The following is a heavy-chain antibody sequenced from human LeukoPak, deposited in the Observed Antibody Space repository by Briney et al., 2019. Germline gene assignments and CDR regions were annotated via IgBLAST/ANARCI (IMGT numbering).Heavy chain of an antibody. J-gene: IGHJ6*03. D-gene: IGHD6-19*01. CDR1: GFTFSSYA. Sequence: PGGSLRLSCAASGFTFSSYAMSWVRQAPGKGLEWVSAISGSGGGTYYADSVKGRFTISRDNSKNTLYLQMNSLRAEDTAVYYCAKRGSGWYEDYYYYMDVWGKGTTVTISS. CDR2: ISGSGGGT. CDR3: AKRGSGWYEDYYYYMDV. V-gene: IGHV3-23*01.